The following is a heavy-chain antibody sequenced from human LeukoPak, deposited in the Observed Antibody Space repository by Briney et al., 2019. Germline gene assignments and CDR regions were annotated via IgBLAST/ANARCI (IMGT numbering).Heavy chain of an antibody. Sequence: GASVKVSCKASGYTFTSYGISWVRQAPGQGREWMGWISAYNGNTNYAQKLQGRVTMTTDTSTSTAYMELRSLRSDDTAVYYCARRTGRVAWELWPRVGCSFDYWGQGTLVTVSS. CDR1: GYTFTSYG. CDR2: ISAYNGNT. CDR3: ARRTGRVAWELWPRVGCSFDY. D-gene: IGHD1-26*01. J-gene: IGHJ4*02. V-gene: IGHV1-18*01.